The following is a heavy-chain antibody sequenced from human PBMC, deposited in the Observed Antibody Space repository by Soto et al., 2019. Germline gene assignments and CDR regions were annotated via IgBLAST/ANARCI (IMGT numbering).Heavy chain of an antibody. D-gene: IGHD3-3*01. CDR2: ISGYNGDT. CDR1: GYHFTRYS. CDR3: ARASLTIFGAPYGMDV. V-gene: IGHV1-18*04. J-gene: IGHJ6*02. Sequence: ASVKVSCKASGYHFTRYSIRWVRQAPGQGLEWMGWISGYNGDTEYSKNFQGRLTMTIDTSTTTASMELRSLRSDDTAVYYCARASLTIFGAPYGMDVWGQGTSVTVSS.